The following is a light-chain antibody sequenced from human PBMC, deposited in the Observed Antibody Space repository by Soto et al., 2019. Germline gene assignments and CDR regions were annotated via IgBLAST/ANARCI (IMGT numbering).Light chain of an antibody. V-gene: IGLV2-14*01. J-gene: IGLJ2*01. CDR1: SSDVGGYNY. CDR3: SSYTNTGTLVV. Sequence: QSALTQPASVSGSPGQSITISCTGTSSDVGGYNYVSWYQQHPGKAPKLMIYEVSNRPSGVSHRFSGSKSGNTASLTISGRQDEDEADYYCSSYTNTGTLVVFGGGTKLTVL. CDR2: EVS.